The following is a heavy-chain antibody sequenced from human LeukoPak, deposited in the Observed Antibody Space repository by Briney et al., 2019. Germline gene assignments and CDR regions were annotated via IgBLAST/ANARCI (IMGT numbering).Heavy chain of an antibody. D-gene: IGHD6-19*01. Sequence: SGTLSLTCTVSGYSISSGYYWGWIRQPPGKGLEWIGSNYHSGSTYYNPSLKSRGTISVDTSKNQFSLKLSSVTAADTAVYYCARVRGIAVAGMGWFDPWGQGTLVTVSS. CDR1: GYSISSGYY. V-gene: IGHV4-38-2*02. CDR2: NYHSGST. J-gene: IGHJ5*02. CDR3: ARVRGIAVAGMGWFDP.